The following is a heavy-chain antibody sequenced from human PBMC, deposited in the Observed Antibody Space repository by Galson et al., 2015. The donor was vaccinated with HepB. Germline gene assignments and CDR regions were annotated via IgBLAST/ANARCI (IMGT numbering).Heavy chain of an antibody. D-gene: IGHD3-22*01. CDR3: ARIYNYYDSSGYPLPSAFDI. V-gene: IGHV1-69*13. Sequence: SVKVSCKASGGTFSSYAISWVRQAPGQGLEWMGGIIPIFGTANYAQKLQGRVTITADESTSTAYMELSSLRSEDTAVYYCARIYNYYDSSGYPLPSAFDIWGQGTMVTVSS. CDR1: GGTFSSYA. CDR2: IIPIFGTA. J-gene: IGHJ3*02.